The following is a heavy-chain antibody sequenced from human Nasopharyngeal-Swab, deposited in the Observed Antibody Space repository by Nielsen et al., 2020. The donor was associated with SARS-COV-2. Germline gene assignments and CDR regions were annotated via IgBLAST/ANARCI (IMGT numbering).Heavy chain of an antibody. D-gene: IGHD2-15*01. CDR2: IYYSGST. CDR3: ARDWGGGSRNWFDP. V-gene: IGHV4-39*07. CDR1: GGSISSSSYY. J-gene: IGHJ5*02. Sequence: SETLSLTCTVSGGSISSSSYYWGWLRQPPGKGLEWIGSIYYSGSTYYNPSLKSRVTISVDTSKNQFSLKLSSVTAADTAVYYCARDWGGGSRNWFDPWGQGTLVTVSS.